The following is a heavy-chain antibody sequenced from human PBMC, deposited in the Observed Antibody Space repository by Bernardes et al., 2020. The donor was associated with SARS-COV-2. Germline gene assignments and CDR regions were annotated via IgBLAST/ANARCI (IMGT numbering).Heavy chain of an antibody. CDR2: INHSGST. V-gene: IGHV4-34*01. D-gene: IGHD2-8*01. J-gene: IGHJ5*02. CDR1: GGSFSGYY. Sequence: ETLSLTCAVYGGSFSGYYWSWIRQPPGKGLEWIGEINHSGSTNYNPSLKSRVTISVDTSKNQFSLKLSSVTAADTAVYYCALMMAERGWFDPWGQGTLVTVSS. CDR3: ALMMAERGWFDP.